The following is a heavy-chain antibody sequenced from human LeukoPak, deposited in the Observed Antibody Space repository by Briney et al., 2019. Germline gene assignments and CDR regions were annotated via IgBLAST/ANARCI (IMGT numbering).Heavy chain of an antibody. D-gene: IGHD3-22*01. CDR1: GYTFTSYD. J-gene: IGHJ4*02. CDR2: MNPNSGNT. Sequence: ASVKVSCKASGYTFTSYDISWVRQATGQGLEWMGWMNPNSGNTGYAQKFQGRVTMTRNTSISTAYMELSSLRSEDTAVYYCARAITMIVVASGYWGQGTLVTVSS. V-gene: IGHV1-8*01. CDR3: ARAITMIVVASGY.